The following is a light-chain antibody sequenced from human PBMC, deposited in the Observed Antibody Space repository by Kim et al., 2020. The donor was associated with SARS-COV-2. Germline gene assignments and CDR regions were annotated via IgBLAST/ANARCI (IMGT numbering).Light chain of an antibody. CDR3: QVWDTDTDHYV. J-gene: IGLJ1*01. CDR2: YDS. Sequence: AAGQRGRITCGGNNIGGHSEHWYQQKPGQAPVLVMYYDSDRPSGIPERFSGSKSANTATLTISRVEAEDEADYYCQVWDTDTDHYVFGTGTKVTVL. V-gene: IGLV3-21*01. CDR1: NIGGHS.